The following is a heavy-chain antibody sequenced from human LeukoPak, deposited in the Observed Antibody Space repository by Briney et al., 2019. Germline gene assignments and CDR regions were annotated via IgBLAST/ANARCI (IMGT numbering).Heavy chain of an antibody. J-gene: IGHJ4*02. CDR2: INSDGTNT. V-gene: IGHV3-74*01. D-gene: IGHD3-3*01. CDR3: ARDRAAFGVVQVGY. CDR1: TFTFSGYW. Sequence: PGGSLRLSCAASTFTFSGYWMHWVRQAPGKGLVWVSRINSDGTNTYYADSVKGRFTISRDNTKNTLYLQMNSLRTEDTAVYSCARDRAAFGVVQVGYWGQGTLVTVSS.